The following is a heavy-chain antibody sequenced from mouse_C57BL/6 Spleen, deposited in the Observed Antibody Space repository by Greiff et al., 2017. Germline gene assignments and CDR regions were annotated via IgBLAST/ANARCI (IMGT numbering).Heavy chain of an antibody. V-gene: IGHV3-6*01. J-gene: IGHJ4*01. CDR2: ISYDGSN. CDR3: ANYYDGSSPYAMDY. D-gene: IGHD1-1*01. Sequence: EVQLQQSGPGLVKPSQSLSLTCSVTGYSITSGYYWNWIRQFPGNKLEWMGYISYDGSNNYNPSLKNRSSITRDTSKNQFFLKLNSVTTEDTATYYCANYYDGSSPYAMDYWGQGTSVTVSS. CDR1: GYSITSGYY.